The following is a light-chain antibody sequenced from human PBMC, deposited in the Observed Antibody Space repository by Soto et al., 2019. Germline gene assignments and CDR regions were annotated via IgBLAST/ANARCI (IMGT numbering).Light chain of an antibody. CDR1: QSVSANY. J-gene: IGKJ1*01. V-gene: IGKV3-20*01. CDR2: GAS. Sequence: EIVLTQSPGTLSLSPGEEATLSCRASQSVSANYLAWYQQKPGQPPRRLIYGASSRAIAIPDRFSGSGSGTHVTLTSSRLESEYFAFYYCQQFGSLPWTFGQGTKVEIK. CDR3: QQFGSLPWT.